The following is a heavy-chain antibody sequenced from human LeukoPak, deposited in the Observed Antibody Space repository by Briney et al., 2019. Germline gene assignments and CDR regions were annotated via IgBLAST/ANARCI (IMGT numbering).Heavy chain of an antibody. Sequence: PSETLSLTCTVSGGSISSGGCYWSWIRQPPGKGLEWIGYIYHSGSTYYNPSLKSRVTISVDRSKNQFSLKLSSVTAADTAVYYCARVITIFGEDYWGQGTLVTVSS. J-gene: IGHJ4*02. CDR3: ARVITIFGEDY. D-gene: IGHD3-3*01. CDR2: IYHSGST. CDR1: GGSISSGGCY. V-gene: IGHV4-30-2*01.